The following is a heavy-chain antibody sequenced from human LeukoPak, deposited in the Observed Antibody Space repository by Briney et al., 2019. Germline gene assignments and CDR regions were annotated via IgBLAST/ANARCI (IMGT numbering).Heavy chain of an antibody. CDR1: GFTVSSNY. V-gene: IGHV3-53*01. D-gene: IGHD5-18*01. J-gene: IGHJ4*02. CDR2: IYTGGST. Sequence: GGSLRLSCAASGFTVSSNYMSWVRQAPGKGLEWVSVIYTGGSTYYADSVKGRFTISRDNSKNTLYLQMNSLRAEDTAVYYCARAGPPPPQTAMAPFDYWGQGTLVTVSS. CDR3: ARAGPPPPQTAMAPFDY.